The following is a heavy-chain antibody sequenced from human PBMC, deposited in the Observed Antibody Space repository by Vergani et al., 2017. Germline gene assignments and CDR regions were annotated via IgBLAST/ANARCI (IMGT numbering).Heavy chain of an antibody. CDR3: AKDERVTMIVVVTQGLDY. V-gene: IGHV3-23*01. CDR2: ISGSGGST. J-gene: IGHJ4*02. CDR1: GFTFSSYA. Sequence: EVQLLESGGGLVQPGGSLRLPCAASGFTFSSYAMSWVRQAPGKGLEWVSAISGSGGSTYYADSVKGRFTISRDNSKNTLYLQMNSLRAEDTAVYYCAKDERVTMIVVVTQGLDYWGQGTLVTVSS. D-gene: IGHD3-22*01.